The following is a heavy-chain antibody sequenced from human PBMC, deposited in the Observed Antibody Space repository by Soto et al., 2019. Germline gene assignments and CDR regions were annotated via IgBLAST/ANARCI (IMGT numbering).Heavy chain of an antibody. CDR3: AKYRLTSVPHFDY. V-gene: IGHV3-23*01. Sequence: EVQLLESGGGLVQPGGSLRLSCAASGFTFSNYAMSWVRQAPGEGLEWVSSVTGSGSSTYYADSVKGRFTISRDNSKNTLYLQMNSLRAEDTAVYFWAKYRLTSVPHFDYWGQGTLVTVSS. CDR1: GFTFSNYA. J-gene: IGHJ4*02. CDR2: VTGSGSST. D-gene: IGHD4-17*01.